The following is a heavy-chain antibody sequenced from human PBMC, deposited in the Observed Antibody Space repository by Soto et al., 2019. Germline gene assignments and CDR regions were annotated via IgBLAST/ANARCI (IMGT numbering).Heavy chain of an antibody. CDR3: ARRARPDFYYMDF. CDR2: ISTNGVGT. D-gene: IGHD6-6*01. J-gene: IGHJ6*03. Sequence: EVQLVESGGGLAQPGGSLRLSCAASGFTLSGYAMDWVRQAPGKGLEYVSGISTNGVGTYYADSVKGRFTISRDNSKNKVYLQMGSLRPEDMGVYYCARRARPDFYYMDFWGKGTTVTVSS. CDR1: GFTLSGYA. V-gene: IGHV3-64*07.